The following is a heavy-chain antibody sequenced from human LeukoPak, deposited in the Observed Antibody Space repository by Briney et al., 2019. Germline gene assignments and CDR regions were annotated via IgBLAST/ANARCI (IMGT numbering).Heavy chain of an antibody. CDR1: GGSISSGGYC. J-gene: IGHJ4*02. Sequence: PSQTLSLTCAVSGGSISSGGYCWRWIRQPPGKGREWIGYIYYSGSTYYNPSLKSRVTISVDTSKNQFSLKLSSVTAADTAVYYCARVTQWFGELPSKVFDYWGQGTLVTVSS. V-gene: IGHV4-30-4*07. D-gene: IGHD3-10*01. CDR3: ARVTQWFGELPSKVFDY. CDR2: IYYSGST.